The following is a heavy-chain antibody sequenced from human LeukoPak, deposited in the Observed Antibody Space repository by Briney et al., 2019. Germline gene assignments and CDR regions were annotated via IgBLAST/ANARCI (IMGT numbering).Heavy chain of an antibody. CDR3: AKDLSLSY. J-gene: IGHJ4*02. D-gene: IGHD2/OR15-2a*01. Sequence: TSETLSLTCTVSGGSISSYYWSWIRQPPGKGLEWIGYIYYSGSTNYNPSLKSRVTISVDTSKNQFSLKLSSVTAADTAVYYCAKDLSLSYWGQGTLVTVSS. V-gene: IGHV4-59*01. CDR2: IYYSGST. CDR1: GGSISSYY.